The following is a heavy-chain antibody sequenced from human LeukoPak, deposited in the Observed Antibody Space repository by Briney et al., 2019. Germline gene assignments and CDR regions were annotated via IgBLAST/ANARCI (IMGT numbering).Heavy chain of an antibody. CDR3: ARGLFDSSGYYSLDY. CDR2: ISYDGSNK. CDR1: GFTFSSYA. D-gene: IGHD3-22*01. J-gene: IGHJ4*02. Sequence: PGRSLRLSCAASGFTFSSYAMHWVRQAPGKGLEWVAVISYDGSNKYYADSVKGRFTISRDNSKNTLYLQMNSLRSEDTAVYYCARGLFDSSGYYSLDYWGQGTLVTVSS. V-gene: IGHV3-30*04.